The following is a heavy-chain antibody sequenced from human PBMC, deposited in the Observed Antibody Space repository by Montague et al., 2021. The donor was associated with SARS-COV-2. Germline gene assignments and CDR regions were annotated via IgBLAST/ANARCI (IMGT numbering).Heavy chain of an antibody. CDR1: GFSLTTSGVG. CDR3: ARFDYDGFWSYYRGPFDY. D-gene: IGHD3-10*01. V-gene: IGHV2-5*02. J-gene: IGHJ4*02. CDR2: IYWDDDK. Sequence: PVLVKPTQTLTLTCAFSGFSLTTSGVGVGWIRQPPGKALEWLALIYWDDDKRYSPSLRSRLTITKDTSKNQVVLTMTHMDPVDTAAYCCARFDYDGFWSYYRGPFDYWGQGTPVTVSS.